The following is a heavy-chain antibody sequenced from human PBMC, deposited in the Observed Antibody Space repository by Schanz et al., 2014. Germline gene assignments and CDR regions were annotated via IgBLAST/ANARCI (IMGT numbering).Heavy chain of an antibody. J-gene: IGHJ6*04. V-gene: IGHV1-69*02. D-gene: IGHD5-18*01. Sequence: VQLVESGGGLVKHYFSERISYAASCFKKKSYTISWIRQAPGQGLEWMGRIIPVLAIADYAQKFQGRVTITADKSTSTASMDMSSLRSEDTAVYYSVRRSTQGYSYDNNIGAYEEHMEEWGEGITDAVSS. CDR2: IIPVLAIA. CDR1: CFKKKSYT. CDR3: VRRSTQGYSYDNNIGAYEEHMEE.